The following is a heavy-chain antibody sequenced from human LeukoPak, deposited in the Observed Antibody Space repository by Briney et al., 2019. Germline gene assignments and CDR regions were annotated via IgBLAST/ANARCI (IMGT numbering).Heavy chain of an antibody. D-gene: IGHD3-22*01. CDR3: ARVFYYDSSGYYSDLYFDY. Sequence: SETLSLTCAVSGGSISSGGYSWSWIRQPPGKGLEWIGYIYHSGSTYYNPSLKSRVTIPVDRSKNQFSLKLSSVTAADTAVYYCARVFYYDSSGYYSDLYFDYWGQGTLVTVSS. CDR1: GGSISSGGYS. CDR2: IYHSGST. J-gene: IGHJ4*02. V-gene: IGHV4-30-2*01.